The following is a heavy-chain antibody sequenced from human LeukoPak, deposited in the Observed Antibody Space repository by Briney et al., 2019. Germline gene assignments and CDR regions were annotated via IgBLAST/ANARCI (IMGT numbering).Heavy chain of an antibody. CDR2: ISSSSSYI. D-gene: IGHD5-12*01. CDR1: GFTFSSYS. Sequence: GGSLRLSCAASGFTFSSYSMDWVRQAPGKGLEWVSSISSSSSYIYYADSVKGRFTISRDNAKNSLYLQMNSLRAEDTAVYYCASISGSGYDFADYWGQGTLVTVSS. CDR3: ASISGSGYDFADY. V-gene: IGHV3-21*01. J-gene: IGHJ4*02.